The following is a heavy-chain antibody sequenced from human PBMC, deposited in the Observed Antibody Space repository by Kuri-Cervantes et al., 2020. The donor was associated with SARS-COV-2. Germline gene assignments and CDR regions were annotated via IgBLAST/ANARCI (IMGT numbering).Heavy chain of an antibody. CDR1: GFTFSSYG. Sequence: GESLKISCAASGFTFSSYGMHWVRQAPGKGLEWVAVISYDGSNKYYADSVKGRFTISRDNSKNTLYLQMNSLRAEDTAVYYCARGSLGYCSSTSCYMGMDFDYWGQGTLVTVSS. D-gene: IGHD2-2*02. J-gene: IGHJ4*02. CDR2: ISYDGSNK. V-gene: IGHV3-30*03. CDR3: ARGSLGYCSSTSCYMGMDFDY.